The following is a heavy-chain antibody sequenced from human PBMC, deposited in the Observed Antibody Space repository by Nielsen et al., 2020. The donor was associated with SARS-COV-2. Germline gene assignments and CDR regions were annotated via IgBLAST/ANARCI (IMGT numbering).Heavy chain of an antibody. CDR3: ARHSSDRSSGSYLGSGNNWFDP. J-gene: IGHJ5*02. Sequence: VRQAPGKGLEWIGEIYHSGSTNYNPSLKSRVTISVDKSKNQFSLKLSSVTAADTAVYYCARHSSDRSSGSYLGSGNNWFDPWGQGTLVTVSS. CDR2: IYHSGST. V-gene: IGHV4-4*02. D-gene: IGHD3-10*01.